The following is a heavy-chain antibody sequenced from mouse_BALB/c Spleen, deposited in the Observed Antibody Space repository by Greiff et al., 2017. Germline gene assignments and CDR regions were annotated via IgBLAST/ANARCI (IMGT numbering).Heavy chain of an antibody. CDR2: ISSGGST. V-gene: IGHV5-6-5*01. CDR1: GFTFSSYA. Sequence: EVMLVDSGGGLVKPGGSLKLSCAASGFTFSSYAMSWVRQTPEKRLEWVASISSGGSTYYPDSVKGRFTISRDNARNILYLQMSSLRSEDTAMYYCARGHDFNWYFDVWGAGTTVTVSS. J-gene: IGHJ1*01. D-gene: IGHD2-4*01. CDR3: ARGHDFNWYFDV.